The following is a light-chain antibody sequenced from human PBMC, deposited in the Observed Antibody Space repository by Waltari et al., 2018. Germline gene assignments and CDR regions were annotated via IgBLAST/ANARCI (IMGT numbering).Light chain of an antibody. CDR2: EVT. J-gene: IGLJ1*01. CDR1: RTDVGNYNL. V-gene: IGLV2-23*02. Sequence: QSGLTQPASGAGSPGQSITLPFTRTRTDVGNYNLVSWYQQYPGKAPKLMVYEVTKRTSGVSDRFSGSKSGNTASLTISGLQSEDEADYYCCSYAGLGIYVFGTGTKVTVL. CDR3: CSYAGLGIYV.